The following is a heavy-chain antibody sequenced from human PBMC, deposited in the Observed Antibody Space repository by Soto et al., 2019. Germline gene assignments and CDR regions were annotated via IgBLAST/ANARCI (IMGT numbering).Heavy chain of an antibody. J-gene: IGHJ4*02. V-gene: IGHV5-10-1*01. Sequence: PGESLKISCKGSGYSFTSYWISWVRQMPGKGLEWMGRIDPSDSYTNYSPSFQGHVTISADKSISTAYLQWSSLRAEDTAVYYCVQTTGWPGFDFWGQGTLVTVSS. D-gene: IGHD6-19*01. CDR3: VQTTGWPGFDF. CDR1: GYSFTSYW. CDR2: IDPSDSYT.